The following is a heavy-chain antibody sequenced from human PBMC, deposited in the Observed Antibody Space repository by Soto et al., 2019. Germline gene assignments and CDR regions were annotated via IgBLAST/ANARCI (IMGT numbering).Heavy chain of an antibody. V-gene: IGHV3-73*01. D-gene: IGHD6-13*01. CDR1: GFTFSGSA. CDR2: IRSKANSYAT. Sequence: EVQLVESGGGLVQPGGSLKLSCAASGFTFSGSAMHWVRQASGKGLEWVGRIRSKANSYATAYAASVKGRFTISRDDLKNTAYLQMNSLKTEDTAVYYCTRRGDPEAAAGTNYYYYMDVWGKGTTVTVSS. J-gene: IGHJ6*03. CDR3: TRRGDPEAAAGTNYYYYMDV.